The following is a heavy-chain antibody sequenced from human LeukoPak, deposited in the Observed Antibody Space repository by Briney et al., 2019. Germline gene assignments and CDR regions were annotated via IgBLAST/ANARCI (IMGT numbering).Heavy chain of an antibody. CDR1: GYTFTGYY. D-gene: IGHD3-22*01. J-gene: IGHJ4*02. CDR3: AREGSSGYYLLY. CDR2: INPNSGDT. V-gene: IGHV1-2*02. Sequence: ASVKVSCKASGYTFTGYYMHWVRQAPGQGLEWMGWINPNSGDTNFAQKFQGRVTMTRGTSISTAYMELSRLRSDDTAVYYCAREGSSGYYLLYWGQGTLVTVSS.